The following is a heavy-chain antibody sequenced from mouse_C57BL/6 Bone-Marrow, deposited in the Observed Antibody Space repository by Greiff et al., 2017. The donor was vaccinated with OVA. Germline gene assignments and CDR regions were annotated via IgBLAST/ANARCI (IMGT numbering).Heavy chain of an antibody. J-gene: IGHJ3*01. Sequence: EVKLVESGGDLVKPGGSLKLSCAASGFTFSSYCMSWVRQTPDKRLEWVATISSGGSYTYYPDSVKGRFTLSRDNAKNTLYLQMSSLKSEDTAMYYCARITTVVEGFAYWGQGTLVTVSA. D-gene: IGHD1-1*01. CDR3: ARITTVVEGFAY. CDR1: GFTFSSYC. CDR2: ISSGGSYT. V-gene: IGHV5-6*01.